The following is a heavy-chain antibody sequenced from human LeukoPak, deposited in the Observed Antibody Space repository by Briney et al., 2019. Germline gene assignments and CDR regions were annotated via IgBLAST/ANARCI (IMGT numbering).Heavy chain of an antibody. CDR1: GYTFTSYG. D-gene: IGHD5-18*01. CDR3: ASLLDTAMVTSYWFDP. J-gene: IGHJ5*02. Sequence: ASVKVSCKASGYTFTSYGISWVRQAPGQGLEWMGWISAYNGNTNYAQKLQGRVTMTTDTSTSTASMELRSLRSDDTAVYYCASLLDTAMVTSYWFDPWGQGTLVTVSS. V-gene: IGHV1-18*01. CDR2: ISAYNGNT.